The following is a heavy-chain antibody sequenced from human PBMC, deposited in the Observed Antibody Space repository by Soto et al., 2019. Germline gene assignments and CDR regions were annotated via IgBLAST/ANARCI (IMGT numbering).Heavy chain of an antibody. CDR3: SRGILV. J-gene: IGHJ4*02. CDR2: ISYGGTT. Sequence: QVQLQESGPGLVKPSQTLSLTCTVSGGSMNSGGYCWNWIRQHPGEGLEWIGCISYGGTTSYNPSRKSRVTIPVDTSKNQFSLKLSSVTAADTAVYYCSRGILVWGQGTLITVSS. CDR1: GGSMNSGGYC. D-gene: IGHD2-15*01. V-gene: IGHV4-31*03.